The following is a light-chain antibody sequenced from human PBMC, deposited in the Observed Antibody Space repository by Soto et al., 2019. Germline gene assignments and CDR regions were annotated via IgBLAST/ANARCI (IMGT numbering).Light chain of an antibody. CDR1: SSNIGAHYD. CDR3: QSYDNSLSASV. V-gene: IGLV1-40*01. CDR2: ANS. Sequence: QPVLTQPPSVSGAPGQRVTISCTGTSSNIGAHYDVHWYQQLPGTAPKLLIYANSHRPSGVPDQFSGSKSGPSASLAITGLQAEDEADYYCQSYDNSLSASVFGGGTKLTVL. J-gene: IGLJ3*02.